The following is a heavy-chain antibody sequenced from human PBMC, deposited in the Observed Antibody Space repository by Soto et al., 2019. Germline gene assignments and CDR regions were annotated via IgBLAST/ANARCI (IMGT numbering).Heavy chain of an antibody. V-gene: IGHV4-34*01. J-gene: IGHJ3*02. CDR3: ARGKPGYSKDAFDI. CDR1: GGSFSGYY. Sequence: QVQLQQWGAGLLKPSETLSLTCAVYGGSFSGYYWSWIRQPPGKGLEWIGEINHSGSTNYNPSLKSRVTISVDTSKNQFSLKLSSVTAADTAVYYCARGKPGYSKDAFDIWDQGTMVTVSS. D-gene: IGHD4-4*01. CDR2: INHSGST.